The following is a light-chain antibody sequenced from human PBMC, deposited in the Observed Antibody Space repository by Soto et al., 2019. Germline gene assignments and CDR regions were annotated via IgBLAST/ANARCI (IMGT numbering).Light chain of an antibody. CDR3: VQRTTWPWT. J-gene: IGKJ1*01. V-gene: IGKV3-11*01. CDR2: DAS. Sequence: EIVLTQSPGTLSLSPGERATLSCRASQSVSSHSAWYQQKPGQAPRLLIYDASNRATGIPARFSGSGSGTDFTLTISGLEPEDFAVYHCVQRTTWPWTCGQGSKVEIK. CDR1: QSVSSH.